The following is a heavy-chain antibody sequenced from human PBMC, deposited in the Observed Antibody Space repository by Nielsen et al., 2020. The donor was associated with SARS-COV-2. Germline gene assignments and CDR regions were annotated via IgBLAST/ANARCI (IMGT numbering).Heavy chain of an antibody. Sequence: GSLRLSCTVSGGSITSSSYYWGWIRQPPGKGLEWIGTIFYNGGTYYNPSLESRLTLSVDTSMNQFSLKLTSVTAVDTAIYYCARPHGNYWGRGTLVTVSS. J-gene: IGHJ4*02. CDR1: GGSITSSSYY. CDR3: ARPHGNY. CDR2: IFYNGGT. V-gene: IGHV4-39*07.